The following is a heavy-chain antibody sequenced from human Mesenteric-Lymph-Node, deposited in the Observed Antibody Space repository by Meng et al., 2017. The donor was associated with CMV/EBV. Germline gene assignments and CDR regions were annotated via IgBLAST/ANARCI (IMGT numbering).Heavy chain of an antibody. CDR2: ISCSGGST. J-gene: IGHJ6*02. CDR1: GFTFRSYA. Sequence: GESLKISCAASGFTFRSYAMSWVRQAPGKGLEWVSAISCSGGSTYYADSVKGRFTISRDNSKNTLYLQMNSLRAEDTAVYYCANDIDAFTVTIALDVWGQGTTVTVSS. CDR3: ANDIDAFTVTIALDV. D-gene: IGHD4-11*01. V-gene: IGHV3-23*01.